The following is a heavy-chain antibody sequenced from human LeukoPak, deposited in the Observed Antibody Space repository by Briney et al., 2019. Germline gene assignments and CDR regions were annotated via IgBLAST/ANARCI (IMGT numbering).Heavy chain of an antibody. CDR1: GGTFSSYA. CDR2: IIPIFGTA. CDR3: ARDGYSSSWYGSYWFDP. V-gene: IGHV1-69*05. D-gene: IGHD6-13*01. J-gene: IGHJ5*02. Sequence: GSSVKVSCKASGGTFSSYAISWVRQAPGQGLEWMGRIIPIFGTANSAQKFQGRVTISTDETTSTAYMELRSLRSEDTAVYYCARDGYSSSWYGSYWFDPWGQGTLVTVSS.